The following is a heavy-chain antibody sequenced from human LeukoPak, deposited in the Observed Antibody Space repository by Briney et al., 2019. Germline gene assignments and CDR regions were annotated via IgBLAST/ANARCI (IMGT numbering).Heavy chain of an antibody. Sequence: PGGSLRLSCAVSGFTLSNYWMHWVRQAPGKGLEWVANIKQDGSEKYYVDSVKGRFTISRDNAKNSLYLQMYSLRAEDTAVYSCVRDGDTSGYANWGQGTLVTVSS. CDR1: GFTLSNYW. CDR2: IKQDGSEK. V-gene: IGHV3-7*01. CDR3: VRDGDTSGYAN. D-gene: IGHD3-22*01. J-gene: IGHJ4*02.